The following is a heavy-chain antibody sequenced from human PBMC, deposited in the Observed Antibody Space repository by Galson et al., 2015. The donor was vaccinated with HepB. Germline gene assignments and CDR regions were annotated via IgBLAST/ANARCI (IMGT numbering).Heavy chain of an antibody. D-gene: IGHD2-21*01. CDR2: IHYSGTT. Sequence: TLSLTCNVSGASITSSSYYWGWLRQPPGKGLEWIATIHYSGTTYSNPSLRSRLTISVDTSKNQVSLTLSSVTAADTAVYYCARLLLSGPNPYSDYWGQGILVTVSS. J-gene: IGHJ4*02. CDR3: ARLLLSGPNPYSDY. V-gene: IGHV4-39*01. CDR1: GASITSSSYY.